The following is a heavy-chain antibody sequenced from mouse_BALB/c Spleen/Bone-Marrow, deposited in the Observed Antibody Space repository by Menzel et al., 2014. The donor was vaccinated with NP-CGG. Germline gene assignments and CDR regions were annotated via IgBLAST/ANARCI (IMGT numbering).Heavy chain of an antibody. Sequence: VQLQQSGSVLVRPGTSVKLSCKASGYTFTSSWIPGARRRPGQGLEWIGEIHPNSGNTNYNEKFKGKATLTIDTSSSTAYVDLSSLTSEDSAVYYCARHHRYAYYFDYWGQGTTLTVSS. V-gene: IGHV1S130*01. CDR2: IHPNSGNT. CDR3: ARHHRYAYYFDY. J-gene: IGHJ2*01. D-gene: IGHD2-14*01. CDR1: GYTFTSSW.